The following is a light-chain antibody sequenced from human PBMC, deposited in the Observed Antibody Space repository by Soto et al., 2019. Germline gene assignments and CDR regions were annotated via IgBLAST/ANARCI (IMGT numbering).Light chain of an antibody. J-gene: IGKJ1*01. CDR1: QDIRHD. CDR2: AAS. CDR3: QQYNSYSWT. Sequence: IQMTQSPSSLSASVGDRVTITCRASQDIRHDLGWYQQRPGNAPKLLIYAASSSQSGVPSRFSGSGSGTEFTLTISSLQPDDFATYYCQQYNSYSWTFGQGTKVDIK. V-gene: IGKV1-17*01.